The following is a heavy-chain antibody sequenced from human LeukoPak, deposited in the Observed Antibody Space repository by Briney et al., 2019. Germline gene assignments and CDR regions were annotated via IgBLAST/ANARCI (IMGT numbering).Heavy chain of an antibody. D-gene: IGHD6-25*01. CDR1: GGTSINYA. Sequence: SVKVSCKASGGTSINYAINWVRQAPGQGLQWMGGIIPVFRKAHFAQRFQGRVTITTDEFTNTTYMELSSLRSEDTAVYYCTRDLDDPRGYNVFAYWGQGSLVTVSS. J-gene: IGHJ4*02. CDR3: TRDLDDPRGYNVFAY. CDR2: IIPVFRKA. V-gene: IGHV1-69*05.